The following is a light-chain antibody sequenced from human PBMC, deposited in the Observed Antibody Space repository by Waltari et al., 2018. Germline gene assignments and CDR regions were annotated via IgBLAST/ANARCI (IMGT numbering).Light chain of an antibody. V-gene: IGLV2-14*03. J-gene: IGLJ2*01. CDR1: NRDVGGDDS. CDR3: SSQSSNRGVL. CDR2: DVN. Sequence: QSALTQPASVSGSPGQSITISCTGNNRDVGGDDSVSCYQDLPGQAPKVIIYDVNNRPSGVSDRFSGSKSGNTASLTISGLQAEDEANYYCSSQSSNRGVLFGGGTKLTVL.